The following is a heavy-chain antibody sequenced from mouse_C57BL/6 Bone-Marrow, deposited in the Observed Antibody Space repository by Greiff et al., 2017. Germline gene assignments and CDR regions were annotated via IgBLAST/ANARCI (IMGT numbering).Heavy chain of an antibody. J-gene: IGHJ4*01. V-gene: IGHV5-6*01. CDR3: ARQYYGRDYAMDY. Sequence: EVNVVESGGDLVKPGGSLKLSCAASGFTFSSYGMSWVRQTPDKRLEWVATISSGGSYTYYPDSVKGRFTISRDNAKNTLYLQMSSLKSEDTAMYYCARQYYGRDYAMDYWGQGTSVTVSS. D-gene: IGHD1-1*01. CDR2: ISSGGSYT. CDR1: GFTFSSYG.